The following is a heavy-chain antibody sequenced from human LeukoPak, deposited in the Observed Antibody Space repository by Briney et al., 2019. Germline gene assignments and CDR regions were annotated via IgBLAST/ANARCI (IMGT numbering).Heavy chain of an antibody. D-gene: IGHD3-22*01. V-gene: IGHV6-1*01. CDR1: GDSVSSNSAA. J-gene: IGHJ4*02. CDR2: TYLRSNWYN. CDR3: ARGLYYYDSSGYYAPIDY. Sequence: SQTLSLTCAISGDSVSSNSAAWNWIRQSPSRGLEWLGRTYLRSNWYNDYAISVKSRIIINPDASKNQFSLQLNSVTPEDTAVYYCARGLYYYDSSGYYAPIDYWGQGTLVTVSS.